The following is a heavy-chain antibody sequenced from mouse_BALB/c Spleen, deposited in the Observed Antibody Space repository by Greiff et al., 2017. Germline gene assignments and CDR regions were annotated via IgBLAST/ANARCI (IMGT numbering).Heavy chain of an antibody. CDR1: GYSITSDYA. V-gene: IGHV3-2*02. D-gene: IGHD2-3*01. J-gene: IGHJ3*01. CDR2: ISYSGST. CDR3: ARSLYDGYYVGAY. Sequence: EVQLQESGPGLVKPSQSLSLTCTVTGYSITSDYAWNWIRQFPGNKLEWMGYISYSGSTSYNPSLKSRISITRDTSKNQFFLQLNSVTTEDTATYYCARSLYDGYYVGAYWGQGTLVTVS.